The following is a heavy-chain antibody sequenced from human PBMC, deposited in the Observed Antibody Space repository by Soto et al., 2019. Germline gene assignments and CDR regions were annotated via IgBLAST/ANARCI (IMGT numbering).Heavy chain of an antibody. Sequence: PGWSLRLSCAASGFTFRSYGMSWVRQAPGKGLEWISGINGGGGATYYADSVKGRFTISRDNSKNTVYLQMTSLRAEDTALYYWAKAADTSIVAEYCYYGMDVWGQGTTVTVS. CDR2: INGGGGAT. V-gene: IGHV3-23*01. J-gene: IGHJ6*02. CDR3: AKAADTSIVAEYCYYGMDV. D-gene: IGHD5-18*01. CDR1: GFTFRSYG.